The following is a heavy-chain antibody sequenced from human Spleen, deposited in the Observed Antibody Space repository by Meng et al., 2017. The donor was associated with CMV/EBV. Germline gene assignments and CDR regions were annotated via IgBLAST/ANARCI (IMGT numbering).Heavy chain of an antibody. V-gene: IGHV3-30*14. D-gene: IGHD1-26*01. Sequence: SGFAFSGYSMHWVRQTPGEGLEWVAGISFDASNKYYTDSVKGRFTISRDNSKNTMDLQMNSLRPEDTAVYFCARDLGWEQLLEYFDYWGQGTLVTVSS. J-gene: IGHJ4*02. CDR2: ISFDASNK. CDR1: GFAFSGYS. CDR3: ARDLGWEQLLEYFDY.